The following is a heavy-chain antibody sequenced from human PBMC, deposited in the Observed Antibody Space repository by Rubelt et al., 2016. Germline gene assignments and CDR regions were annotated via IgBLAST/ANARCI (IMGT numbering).Heavy chain of an antibody. CDR2: IKSKTDGGTT. V-gene: IGHV3-15*07. J-gene: IGHJ4*02. D-gene: IGHD3-22*01. Sequence: SNVWMNWVRQAPGKGLEWVGRIKSKTDGGTTDYAAPVKGRFTISIDDSKNTLYLQMNGVKTEDTAVYDCTTGPLRTYYYSGGGYYYVFDYWGQGTLVTVSS. CDR3: TTGPLRTYYYSGGGYYYVFDY. CDR1: SNVW.